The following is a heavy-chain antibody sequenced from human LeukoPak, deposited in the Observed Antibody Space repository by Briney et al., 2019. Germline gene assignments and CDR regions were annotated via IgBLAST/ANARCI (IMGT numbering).Heavy chain of an antibody. D-gene: IGHD3-10*01. CDR3: VKSSGTEDYGMDA. J-gene: IGHJ6*02. V-gene: IGHV3-30*02. CDR2: ILYDGSRE. CDR1: GFTFNRCG. Sequence: TGGSLRLSCVASGFTFNRCGMHWVRHAPGKGLEWVARILYDGSREYYADSVEGRFTIARDNSKNTLYLEMNSLREEDTAVYYCVKSSGTEDYGMDAWGQGTTVTVSS.